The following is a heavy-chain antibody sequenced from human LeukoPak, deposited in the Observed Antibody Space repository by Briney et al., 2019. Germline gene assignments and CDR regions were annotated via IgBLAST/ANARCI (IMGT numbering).Heavy chain of an antibody. J-gene: IGHJ3*02. CDR2: ISAYNGNT. Sequence: ASVKVSCKASGYTFTSYGISWVRQAPGQGREWMGWISAYNGNTNYAQKLQGRVTMTTDTSTSTAYMELRSLRSDDTAVYYCARVPPDYYDSSGYFEPFDIWGQGTMVTVSS. CDR1: GYTFTSYG. D-gene: IGHD3-22*01. V-gene: IGHV1-18*01. CDR3: ARVPPDYYDSSGYFEPFDI.